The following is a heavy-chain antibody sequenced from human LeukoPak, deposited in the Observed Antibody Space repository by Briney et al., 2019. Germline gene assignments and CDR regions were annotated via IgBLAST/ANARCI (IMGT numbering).Heavy chain of an antibody. CDR1: GYTFTSYA. CDR3: ARDSPKGWLGDEAFDI. Sequence: ASVKVSCKASGYTFTSYAMNWVRQAPGQGLEWMGIINPSGGSTNYAQKFQDRVTMTRDMSTSTVYMELSSLRSDDTAVYFCARDSPKGWLGDEAFDIWGQGTMVTVSS. CDR2: INPSGGST. D-gene: IGHD5-24*01. V-gene: IGHV1-46*01. J-gene: IGHJ3*02.